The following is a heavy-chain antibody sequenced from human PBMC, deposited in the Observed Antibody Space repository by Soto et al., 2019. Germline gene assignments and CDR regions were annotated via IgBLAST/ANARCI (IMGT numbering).Heavy chain of an antibody. CDR2: ISGSGGGT. J-gene: IGHJ2*01. Sequence: GGSLRLSCAASGLTFRSYWMHWVRQAPGKGLEWVSAISGSGGGTYYADSVEGRFTISRDNSKNTLYLQMDSLSADDTAVYFCAKKGSPSGDHTNWYFDLWGRGTLVTVSS. V-gene: IGHV3-23*01. CDR3: AKKGSPSGDHTNWYFDL. D-gene: IGHD7-27*01. CDR1: GLTFRSYW.